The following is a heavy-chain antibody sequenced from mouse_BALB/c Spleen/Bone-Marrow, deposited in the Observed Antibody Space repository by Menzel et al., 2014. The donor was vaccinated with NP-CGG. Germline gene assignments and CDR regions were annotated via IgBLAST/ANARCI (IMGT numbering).Heavy chain of an antibody. CDR2: INPNNGGS. V-gene: IGHV1-22*01. CDR3: ARAVDYDY. CDR1: GHTFTDYT. Sequence: EVYLYQSGPELVKRGASVTISCKTSGHTFTDYTMHWVRQSHGKSLEWIGSINPNNGGSSCNQKFKAKATLTIDKSSSTPYMELRRLTSVDSAVYCCARAVDYDYWGQGTPLTVSS. J-gene: IGHJ2*01.